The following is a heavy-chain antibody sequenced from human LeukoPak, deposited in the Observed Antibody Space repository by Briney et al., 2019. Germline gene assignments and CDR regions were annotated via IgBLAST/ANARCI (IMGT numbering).Heavy chain of an antibody. Sequence: GGSLRLSCEASGFTFSSYGIHWVRQAPGKGLEWVAVISYDGSNKYYADSVKGRLTISRDNSKNTLYLQMNSLRAEDTAVYYCARDEYSSSYFDYWGQGTLVTVSS. D-gene: IGHD6-6*01. J-gene: IGHJ4*02. V-gene: IGHV3-30*03. CDR3: ARDEYSSSYFDY. CDR2: ISYDGSNK. CDR1: GFTFSSYG.